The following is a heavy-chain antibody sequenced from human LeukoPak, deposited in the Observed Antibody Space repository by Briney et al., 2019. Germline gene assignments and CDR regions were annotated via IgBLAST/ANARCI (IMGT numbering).Heavy chain of an antibody. V-gene: IGHV4-59*01. D-gene: IGHD4-17*01. J-gene: IGHJ3*02. CDR3: ARVLAVTTPTDAFDI. Sequence: SETLSLTCTVSGGSISSYYWSWIRQPPGKGLEWIGYIYYSGSTNYNPSLKSRVTISVDTSKNQFSLKLSSVTAADTAVYYCARVLAVTTPTDAFDIWGQGTIVTGSS. CDR1: GGSISSYY. CDR2: IYYSGST.